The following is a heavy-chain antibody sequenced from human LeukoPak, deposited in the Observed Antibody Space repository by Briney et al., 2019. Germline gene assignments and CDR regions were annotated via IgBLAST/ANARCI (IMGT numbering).Heavy chain of an antibody. J-gene: IGHJ4*02. CDR3: ARLRWERGALDY. Sequence: ALVKVSCKAAGYTFTGYFMDWVRQAPGQGLEWMGEINPNNGDTKFAQKFEGRVTMTRDTSITTAYMELSSLKSDDTAVYYCARLRWERGALDYWGQGTPVTVSS. CDR1: GYTFTGYF. CDR2: INPNNGDT. V-gene: IGHV1-2*02. D-gene: IGHD1-26*01.